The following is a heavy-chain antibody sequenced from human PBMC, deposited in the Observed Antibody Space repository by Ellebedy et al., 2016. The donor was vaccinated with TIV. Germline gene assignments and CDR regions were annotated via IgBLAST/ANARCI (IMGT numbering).Heavy chain of an antibody. D-gene: IGHD2-2*01. J-gene: IGHJ6*02. CDR2: ISGSGGST. Sequence: GESLKISCAASGFTFSIYAMSWVRQAPGKGLEWVSLISGSGGSTYFADSVKGRFTISRDNSKNTLYLQMNSLRGEDTAVYYCAKGGHCSSTSCYRDYYGMDVWGQGTTVTVSS. CDR1: GFTFSIYA. CDR3: AKGGHCSSTSCYRDYYGMDV. V-gene: IGHV3-23*01.